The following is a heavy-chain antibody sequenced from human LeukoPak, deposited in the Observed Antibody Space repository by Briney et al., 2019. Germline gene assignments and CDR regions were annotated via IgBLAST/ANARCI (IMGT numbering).Heavy chain of an antibody. CDR3: ARLDEYRSSSRYYGMDV. D-gene: IGHD6-6*01. J-gene: IGHJ6*02. Sequence: ASVKVSCKASGYTFTSYYMHWVRQAPGQGLEWMGIINPSGGSTSYAQKFQGRVTMARDTSTSTVYMELSSLRSEDTAVYYCARLDEYRSSSRYYGMDVWGQGTTVTVSS. CDR1: GYTFTSYY. CDR2: INPSGGST. V-gene: IGHV1-46*01.